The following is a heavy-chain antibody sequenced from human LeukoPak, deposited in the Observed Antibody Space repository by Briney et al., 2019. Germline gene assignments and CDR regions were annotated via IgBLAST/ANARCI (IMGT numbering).Heavy chain of an antibody. CDR2: ISKSGTTI. Sequence: GGSLRLSCATSGFTFSDYYMRWIRQAPGKGLEWVSYISKSGTTIYYADSVKGRFTISRDNAKNSLSLYMNSLRAEDTAVYFCVRDGDDTYYFDSWGQGALVTVSS. CDR3: VRDGDDTYYFDS. CDR1: GFTFSDYY. J-gene: IGHJ4*02. V-gene: IGHV3-11*01.